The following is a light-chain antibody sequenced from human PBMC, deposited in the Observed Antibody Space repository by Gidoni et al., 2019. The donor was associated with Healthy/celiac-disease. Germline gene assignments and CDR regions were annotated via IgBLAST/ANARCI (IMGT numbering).Light chain of an antibody. Sequence: IVMTHSPATLSVSPGERATLSCRASQSVSRNLAWYQQKPGQAPMLLIYGAATTATGIPPRFSGSGSGTEFTLTISSRQSEDFAVYYCQQYNNWPPFTFGPGTKVDIK. V-gene: IGKV3-15*01. J-gene: IGKJ3*01. CDR3: QQYNNWPPFT. CDR2: GAA. CDR1: QSVSRN.